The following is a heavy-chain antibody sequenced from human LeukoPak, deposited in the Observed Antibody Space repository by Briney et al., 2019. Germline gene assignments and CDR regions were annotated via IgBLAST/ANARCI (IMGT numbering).Heavy chain of an antibody. J-gene: IGHJ4*02. CDR1: GVSISSTTYY. CDR3: ARHGEMAVITHLDS. CDR2: IYYTGST. V-gene: IGHV4-39*01. D-gene: IGHD5-24*01. Sequence: SETLSLTCSVSGVSISSTTYYWAWLRQPPGKGLEWIATIYYTGSTYYNPSLKSRVTISVDTSKNQFSLNVISVTAADTAVYYCARHGEMAVITHLDSWGQGTLVTVSS.